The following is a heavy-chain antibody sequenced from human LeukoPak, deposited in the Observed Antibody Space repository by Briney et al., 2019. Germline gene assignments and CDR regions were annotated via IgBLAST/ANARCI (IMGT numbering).Heavy chain of an antibody. CDR1: GFTFSSYW. Sequence: GSLRLSCAASGFTFSSYWMSWVRQPPGKGLEWIGYIYYSGSTNYNPSLKSRVTISVDTSKNQFSLKLSSVTAADTAVYYCAGTYYYDSSGYYHYSLWGQGTLVTVSS. J-gene: IGHJ4*02. CDR3: AGTYYYDSSGYYHYSL. D-gene: IGHD3-22*01. CDR2: IYYSGST. V-gene: IGHV4-59*01.